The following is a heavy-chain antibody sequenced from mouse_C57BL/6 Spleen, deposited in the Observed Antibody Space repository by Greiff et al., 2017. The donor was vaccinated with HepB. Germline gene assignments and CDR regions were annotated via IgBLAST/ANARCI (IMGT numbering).Heavy chain of an antibody. CDR2: IRNKANNHAT. V-gene: IGHV6-6*01. Sequence: EVKVEESGGGLVQPGGSMKLSCAASGFTFSDAWMDWVRQSPEKGLEWVAEIRNKANNHATYYAESVKGRFTISRDDSKSSVYLQMNSLRAEDTGIYYCTRLTTVSRYWYFDVWGTGTTVTVSS. D-gene: IGHD1-1*01. J-gene: IGHJ1*03. CDR3: TRLTTVSRYWYFDV. CDR1: GFTFSDAW.